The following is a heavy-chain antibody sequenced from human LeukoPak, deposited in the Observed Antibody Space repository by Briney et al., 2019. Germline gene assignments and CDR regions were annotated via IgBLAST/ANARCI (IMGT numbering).Heavy chain of an antibody. CDR1: GFTFSSYA. J-gene: IGHJ4*02. D-gene: IGHD2-15*01. CDR3: AKPGDCSGGSCYSGY. Sequence: GGSLTLSCAASGFTFSSYAMSWVRQAPGKGLEWVSAISGSGGSTYYADSVKGRFTISRDNSKNTLYLQMNSLGAEDTAVYYCAKPGDCSGGSCYSGYWGQGTLVTVSS. V-gene: IGHV3-23*01. CDR2: ISGSGGST.